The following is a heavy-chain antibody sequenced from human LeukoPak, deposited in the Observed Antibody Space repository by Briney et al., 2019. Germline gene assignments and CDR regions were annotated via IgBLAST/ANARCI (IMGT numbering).Heavy chain of an antibody. V-gene: IGHV4-4*07. CDR2: KYTSGAF. CDR1: GDPISSYY. CDR3: AREIQH. J-gene: IGHJ1*01. Sequence: PSETLSLTCSVSGDPISSYYWSWIRQPAGKGLEWIGRKYTSGAFIYNPSLKSRVTISVDTSKNQFSLKLSSVTAADTAVYYCAREIQHWGQGTLVTVSS.